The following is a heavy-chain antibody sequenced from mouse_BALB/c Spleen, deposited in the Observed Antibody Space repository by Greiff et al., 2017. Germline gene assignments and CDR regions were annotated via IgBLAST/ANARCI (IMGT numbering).Heavy chain of an antibody. CDR1: GYSITSGYY. V-gene: IGHV3-6*02. CDR3: ARDLRYSGGY. D-gene: IGHD2-1*01. CDR2: ISYDGSN. Sequence: ESGPGLVKPSQSLSLTCSVTGYSITSGYYWNWIRQFPGNKLEWMGYISYDGSNNYNPSLKNRISITRDTSKNQFFLKLNSVTTEDTATYYCARDLRYSGGYWGQGTTLTVSS. J-gene: IGHJ2*01.